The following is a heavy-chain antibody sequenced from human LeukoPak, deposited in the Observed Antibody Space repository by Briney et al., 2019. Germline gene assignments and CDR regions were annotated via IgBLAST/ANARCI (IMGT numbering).Heavy chain of an antibody. CDR2: IYPGDCDT. D-gene: IGHD3-10*01. Sequence: GESLKISCKGSGYSFTSYWNGCVRQMPGKGLVWMGIIYPGDCDTRYNPSFQGQVTISADKSISTSYLQLSSLKASDTAMYYCARLGFGELLTPNWFVPWGQGTLLTVSS. CDR1: GYSFTSYW. J-gene: IGHJ5*02. V-gene: IGHV5-51*01. CDR3: ARLGFGELLTPNWFVP.